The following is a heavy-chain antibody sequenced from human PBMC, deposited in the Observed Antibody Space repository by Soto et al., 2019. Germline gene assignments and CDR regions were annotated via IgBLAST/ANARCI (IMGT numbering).Heavy chain of an antibody. V-gene: IGHV4-34*01. CDR2: INHSGST. J-gene: IGHJ6*02. D-gene: IGHD3-9*01. CDR1: GRSFSGYY. Sequence: QVQLQQWGAGLLKPSETLSLTCAVYGRSFSGYYWSWICQPPGKGLEWIGEINHSGSTNYNPSLKSRVTISVDTSKDQFSLKLSSVTAAETAVYYCARGPPPTIYYYYGMDVWGQGTTVTVSS. CDR3: ARGPPPTIYYYYGMDV.